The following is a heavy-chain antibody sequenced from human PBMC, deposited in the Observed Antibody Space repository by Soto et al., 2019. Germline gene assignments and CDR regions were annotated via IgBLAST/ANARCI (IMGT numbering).Heavy chain of an antibody. CDR3: ARGPTYYYDSSGYAFDY. D-gene: IGHD3-22*01. CDR1: GGTFSSYI. J-gene: IGHJ4*02. V-gene: IGHV1-69*02. CDR2: IIPILGIA. Sequence: QVQLVQSGAEVKKPGSSVKVSCKASGGTFSSYIISWVRQAPGQGLEWMGRIIPILGIANYAQKFQGRVTITADKSTSTAYMELSSLRSEDTAVYYCARGPTYYYDSSGYAFDYWGQGTLVTVSS.